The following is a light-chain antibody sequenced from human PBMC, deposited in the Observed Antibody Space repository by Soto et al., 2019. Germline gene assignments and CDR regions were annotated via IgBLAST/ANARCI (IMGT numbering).Light chain of an antibody. CDR2: WAS. CDR3: QQYYGSPYT. Sequence: DIVMTQSPGSLAVSLGERATINCKSSQSVLYTSNNENYLAWYQQKTGQPPKLLIYWASARESGVPDRFSGSGSGTEFTLTISSLQAEDVAVYYCQQYYGSPYTFGQGTKLEIK. J-gene: IGKJ2*01. CDR1: QSVLYTSNNENY. V-gene: IGKV4-1*01.